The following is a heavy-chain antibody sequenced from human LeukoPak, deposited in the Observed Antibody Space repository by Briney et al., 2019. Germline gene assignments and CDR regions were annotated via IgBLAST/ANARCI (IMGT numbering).Heavy chain of an antibody. CDR1: GGSISSGDYY. CDR2: IYYSGST. CDR3: ARVGGDPYYDSSGYYQVRQLDY. J-gene: IGHJ4*02. D-gene: IGHD3-22*01. V-gene: IGHV4-30-4*08. Sequence: SETLSLTCTVSGGSISSGDYYWSWIRQPPGKGLEWIGYIYYSGSTYYNPSLKSRVTISVDTSKNQFSLKLSSVTAADTAVYYCARVGGDPYYDSSGYYQVRQLDYWGQGTLVTVSS.